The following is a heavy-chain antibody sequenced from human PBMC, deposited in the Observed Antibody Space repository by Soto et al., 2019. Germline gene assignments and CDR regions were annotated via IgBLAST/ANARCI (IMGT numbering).Heavy chain of an antibody. CDR2: IIPICGTA. J-gene: IGHJ6*02. Sequence: QVQLVQSGAEVKKPGSSVKVSCKASGGTFSSYAISWVRQAPGQGLEWMGGIIPICGTANYAQKFQGRVTITADKSTSTAYMELSSLRSEDTAVYYCARVEGATISTYYGMDVWGQGTTVTVSS. V-gene: IGHV1-69*06. D-gene: IGHD5-12*01. CDR1: GGTFSSYA. CDR3: ARVEGATISTYYGMDV.